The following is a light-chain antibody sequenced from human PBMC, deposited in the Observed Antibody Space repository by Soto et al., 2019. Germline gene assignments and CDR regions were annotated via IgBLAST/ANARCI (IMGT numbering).Light chain of an antibody. CDR2: GAS. CDR1: QSVGSN. J-gene: IGKJ5*01. V-gene: IGKV3-15*01. CDR3: QQYTNWHPIT. Sequence: EIVLTQSPATLSVSPGERDTLSCRASQSVGSNLAWFQQKPGQATRLLIYGASTRANGVPARFSGSGSGTDFTLTISSLQSEDFAVYYCQQYTNWHPITFGQGTRLEIK.